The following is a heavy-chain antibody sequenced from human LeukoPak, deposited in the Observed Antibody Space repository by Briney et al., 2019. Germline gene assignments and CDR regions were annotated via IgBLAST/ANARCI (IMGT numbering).Heavy chain of an antibody. D-gene: IGHD3-10*01. V-gene: IGHV3-23*01. CDR2: ISDSGDRT. Sequence: GGSLRLSCVASGFTFSSYAMSWVRQAPGKGLEWVSAISDSGDRTWYADSVKGRFTISRDNSKNTLYLQMNSVRVEDTAVYYCARESPGGYWGQGTLVTVSS. J-gene: IGHJ4*02. CDR1: GFTFSSYA. CDR3: ARESPGGY.